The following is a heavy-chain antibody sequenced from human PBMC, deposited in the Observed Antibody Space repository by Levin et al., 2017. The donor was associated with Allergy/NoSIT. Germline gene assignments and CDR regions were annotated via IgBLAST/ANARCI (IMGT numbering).Heavy chain of an antibody. CDR1: GFTFTTYS. V-gene: IGHV3-21*01. Sequence: SGGSLRLSCATSGFTFTTYSMTWVRQAPGKGLEWVSTISTSGAYIYYADSIKGRFTISRDNAKNSLHLQMNSLRAEDTALYYCATERGGSYAEHWGQGTLVTVAS. J-gene: IGHJ1*01. CDR2: ISTSGAYI. D-gene: IGHD1-1*01. CDR3: ATERGGSYAEH.